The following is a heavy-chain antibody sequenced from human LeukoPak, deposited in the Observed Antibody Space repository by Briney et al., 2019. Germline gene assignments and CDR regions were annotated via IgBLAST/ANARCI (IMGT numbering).Heavy chain of an antibody. CDR1: GYTFTSYG. Sequence: ASVKVSCKASGYTFTSYGISWVRQAPGQGLEWMGWISAYNGNTNYAQKFQERVTITRDMSTSTAYMELSGLRSEDTAVYYCAADYGDYVDYWGQGTLVTVSS. D-gene: IGHD4-17*01. CDR2: ISAYNGNT. J-gene: IGHJ4*02. CDR3: AADYGDYVDY. V-gene: IGHV1-18*01.